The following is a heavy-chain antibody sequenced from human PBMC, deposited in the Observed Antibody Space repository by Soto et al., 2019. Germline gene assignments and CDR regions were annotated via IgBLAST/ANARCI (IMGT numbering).Heavy chain of an antibody. CDR3: ARDRIAGTHFDY. Sequence: PETLSVTCTVSGGSISRYYWSWIRQPAGKGLEWIGRIYTSGSTNYNPSLKSRVTMSVDTSKNQFSLKLSSVTAADTAVDYCARDRIAGTHFDYWAQGTLVTV. CDR2: IYTSGST. CDR1: GGSISRYY. D-gene: IGHD1-20*01. J-gene: IGHJ4*02. V-gene: IGHV4-4*07.